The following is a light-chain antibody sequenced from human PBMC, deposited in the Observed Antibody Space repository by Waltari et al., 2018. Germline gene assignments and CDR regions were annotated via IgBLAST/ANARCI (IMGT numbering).Light chain of an antibody. CDR2: GAS. J-gene: IGKJ1*01. V-gene: IGKV3-20*01. CDR1: QSVSST. Sequence: EIVLTQSPGTMSLSPGERATLSCRASQSVSSTLVWYKQKPGQAPRLLISGASSRATGIPARFSGSVSGTDFSLTISSLEPEDVAVYFCQHYIRLPLTFGQGTKVEIK. CDR3: QHYIRLPLT.